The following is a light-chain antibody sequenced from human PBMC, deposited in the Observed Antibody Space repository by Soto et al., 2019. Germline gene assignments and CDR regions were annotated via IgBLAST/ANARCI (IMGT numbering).Light chain of an antibody. Sequence: QSVLTQPASVSGSPGQSITISCTGTGSDIGSYNYVSWYQHHPGKVPKFIIYDVTNRPSGVSDRFSGSKSGNTASLTISGLQAEDEADYYCNSYTSASTYVSGTGTMVTVL. CDR2: DVT. CDR3: NSYTSASTYV. J-gene: IGLJ1*01. CDR1: GSDIGSYNY. V-gene: IGLV2-14*03.